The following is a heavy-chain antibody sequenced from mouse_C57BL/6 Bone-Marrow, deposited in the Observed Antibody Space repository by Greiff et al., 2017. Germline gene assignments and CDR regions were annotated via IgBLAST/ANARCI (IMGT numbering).Heavy chain of an antibody. Sequence: EVHLVESGGGLVKPGGSLKLSCAASGFTFSDYGMHWVRQAPEKGLAWVAYISSGSSTIYYADTVKGRFTFSRATAKNTLVLQMTSLRSEDTAMYYCARPITTVVAYDYAMDYGGQGTSVTVSS. D-gene: IGHD1-1*01. CDR1: GFTFSDYG. V-gene: IGHV5-17*01. CDR3: ARPITTVVAYDYAMDY. J-gene: IGHJ4*01. CDR2: ISSGSSTI.